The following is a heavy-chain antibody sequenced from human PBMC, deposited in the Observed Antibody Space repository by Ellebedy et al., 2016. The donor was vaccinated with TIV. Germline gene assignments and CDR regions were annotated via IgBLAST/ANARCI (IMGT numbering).Heavy chain of an antibody. D-gene: IGHD1-1*01. V-gene: IGHV3-21*01. CDR1: GFTFSGHG. J-gene: IGHJ5*02. CDR3: ARAGSAGYLRYNWLDP. Sequence: GESLKISCAASGFTFSGHGMSWVRQAPGKGLEWVPSINEDSTYSYYAESVKGRFTISRDNAGNTLNLQISSLTVEDTAIYYCARAGSAGYLRYNWLDPWGQGILVTVSS. CDR2: INEDSTYS.